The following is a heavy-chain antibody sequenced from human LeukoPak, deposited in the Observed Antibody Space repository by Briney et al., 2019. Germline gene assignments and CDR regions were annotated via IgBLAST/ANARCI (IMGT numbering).Heavy chain of an antibody. D-gene: IGHD3-10*01. CDR1: GFTFSTYW. CDR3: ATYFGSETYYIPYNYHYMDV. Sequence: PGGSLRLSCAASGFTFSTYWMSWVRQTPGKGLKWVANIKQDGSEKYYVDSVKGRFTISRDNAKNSLYLQMNSLRAEDTAVYYCATYFGSETYYIPYNYHYMDVWGKGTTVTVSS. CDR2: IKQDGSEK. V-gene: IGHV3-7*01. J-gene: IGHJ6*03.